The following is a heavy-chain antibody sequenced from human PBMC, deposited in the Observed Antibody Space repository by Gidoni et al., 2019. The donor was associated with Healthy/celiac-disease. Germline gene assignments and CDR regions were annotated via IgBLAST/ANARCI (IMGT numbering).Heavy chain of an antibody. CDR3: ARVVYDSSGYPDY. J-gene: IGHJ4*02. Sequence: EVQLVESGGGLVKPGGSLRLSCAASGFTFSSYSMNWVRQAPGKGLEWVSSISSSSSYIYYADSVKGRFTISRDNAKNSLYLQMNSLRAEDTAVYYCARVVYDSSGYPDYWGQGTLVTVSS. CDR2: ISSSSSYI. CDR1: GFTFSSYS. D-gene: IGHD3-22*01. V-gene: IGHV3-21*01.